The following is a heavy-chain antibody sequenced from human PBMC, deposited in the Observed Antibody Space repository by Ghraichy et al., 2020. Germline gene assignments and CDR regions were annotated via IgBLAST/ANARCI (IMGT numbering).Heavy chain of an antibody. D-gene: IGHD3-3*01. CDR2: ISSSSSTI. CDR1: GFTFSSYS. CDR3: ARGRRDPLRVDWFDP. J-gene: IGHJ5*02. V-gene: IGHV3-48*02. Sequence: GGSLRLSCAASGFTFSSYSMNWVRQAPGKGLEWVSYISSSSSTIYYADSVKGRFTISRDNAKNSLYLQMNSLRDEDTAVYYCARGRRDPLRVDWFDPWGQGTLVTVSS.